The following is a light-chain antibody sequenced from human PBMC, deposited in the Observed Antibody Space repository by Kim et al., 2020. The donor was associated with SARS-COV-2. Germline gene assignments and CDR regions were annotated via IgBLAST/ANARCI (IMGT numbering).Light chain of an antibody. J-gene: IGLJ1*01. Sequence: QSALTQPASVSGSPGQSITISCTGTSSVFGAYNYVSWYQQHPGKAPKLMIYDVSNRPSGVSNRFSGSKSGNTASLTISGLQAEDEADYYCISHTGSSIPYVVGTGTKVTVL. CDR2: DVS. CDR3: ISHTGSSIPYV. V-gene: IGLV2-14*03. CDR1: SSVFGAYNY.